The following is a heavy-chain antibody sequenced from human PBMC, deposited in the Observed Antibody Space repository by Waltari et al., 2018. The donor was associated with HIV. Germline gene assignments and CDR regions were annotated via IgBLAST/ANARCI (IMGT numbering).Heavy chain of an antibody. CDR1: GFTFSSYA. J-gene: IGHJ4*02. Sequence: QVQLVESGGGVVQPGRSLRLSCAASGFTFSSYAMHWVRQAPGKGLEWVAVISYDGSNKYYADSVKGRFTISRDNSKNTLYLQMNSLRAEDTAVYYCARDRAAAGTGGYYFDYWGQGTLVTVSS. CDR2: ISYDGSNK. V-gene: IGHV3-30*04. CDR3: ARDRAAAGTGGYYFDY. D-gene: IGHD6-13*01.